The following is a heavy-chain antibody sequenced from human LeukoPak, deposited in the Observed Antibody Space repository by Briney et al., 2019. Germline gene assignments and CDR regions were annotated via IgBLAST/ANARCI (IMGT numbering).Heavy chain of an antibody. V-gene: IGHV1-8*01. CDR3: ARAIPFRYLLGGDYYEKSSHGFDI. CDR1: GYTFTRHD. Sequence: GASVKVSCKASGYTFTRHDVNWVRQATGQGLEWMGWVNPNSGNTGYAQKFQGRVTMTTDTSTTTAYMDLSSLYSEDTAMYYCARAIPFRYLLGGDYYEKSSHGFDIWGQGTMVTVSS. D-gene: IGHD2-21*02. J-gene: IGHJ3*02. CDR2: VNPNSGNT.